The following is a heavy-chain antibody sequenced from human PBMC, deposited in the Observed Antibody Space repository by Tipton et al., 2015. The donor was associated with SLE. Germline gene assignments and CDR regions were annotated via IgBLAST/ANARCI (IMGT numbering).Heavy chain of an antibody. J-gene: IGHJ6*03. CDR3: ARVDSNYYYYMDV. CDR2: INHSGST. Sequence: TLSLTCAVYGGSFSGYYWSWIRQPPGKGLEWIGEINHSGSTNYNPSLKSRVTTSVDTSKNQFSLKLSSVTAADTAVYYCARVDSNYYYYMDVWGKGTTVTVSS. D-gene: IGHD4-11*01. V-gene: IGHV4-34*01. CDR1: GGSFSGYY.